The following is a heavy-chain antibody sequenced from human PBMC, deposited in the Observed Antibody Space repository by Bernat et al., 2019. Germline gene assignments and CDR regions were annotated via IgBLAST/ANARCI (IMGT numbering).Heavy chain of an antibody. CDR2: ISVSGDAT. V-gene: IGHV3-23*01. Sequence: EVQLLESGGGLVQPGGSLGLSCAASGLSVTTYAMTWVRQAPGRGLAWVSAISVSGDATYYADSVKGRFTISRDSSKNTLYLQMNSLRAEDTAVYYCATHFDSIGHPIVGVAFDIWGQGTMVTVSS. CDR3: ATHFDSIGHPIVGVAFDI. D-gene: IGHD3-22*01. CDR1: GLSVTTYA. J-gene: IGHJ3*02.